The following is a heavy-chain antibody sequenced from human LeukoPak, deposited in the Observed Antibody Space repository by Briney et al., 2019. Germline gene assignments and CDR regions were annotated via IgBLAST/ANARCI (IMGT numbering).Heavy chain of an antibody. D-gene: IGHD6-13*01. CDR3: AREISSWYRTEGRFDP. CDR1: GFTFSSYW. J-gene: IGHJ5*02. Sequence: GGSLRLACAASGFTFSSYWMSWVRQAPGKGLEWVANIKQDGSEKYYVDSVNGRFTISRDNAKNSLCLQINSLRAEDTAVYYCAREISSWYRTEGRFDPWGQGTLVTVCS. CDR2: IKQDGSEK. V-gene: IGHV3-7*01.